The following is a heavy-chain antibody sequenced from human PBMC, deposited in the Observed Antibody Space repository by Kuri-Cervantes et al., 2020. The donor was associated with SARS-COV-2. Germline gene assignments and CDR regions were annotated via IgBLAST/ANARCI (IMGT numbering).Heavy chain of an antibody. J-gene: IGHJ6*01. V-gene: IGHV4-59*12. CDR2: IYYSGST. Sequence: ESLKISCTVSGGSISSYYWSWIRQPPGKGLEWIGYIYYSGSTNYNPSLKSRVTVSVDTSKNQFSLKLSPVNAADTAVYYRAKGQDFGVVNTQQEGKDVWGPRTTVTVSS. CDR1: GGSISSYY. D-gene: IGHD3-3*01. CDR3: AKGQDFGVVNTQQEGKDV.